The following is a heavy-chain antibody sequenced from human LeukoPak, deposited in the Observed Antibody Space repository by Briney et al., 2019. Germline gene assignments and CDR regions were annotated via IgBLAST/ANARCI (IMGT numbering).Heavy chain of an antibody. CDR2: ITWDGANT. J-gene: IGHJ1*01. Sequence: GGSLRLSCAASGFSFSSFTMSWVRQAPGKGLEWVSTITWDGANTNYADSVKGRFSISRDNSKNSMSLQMNGLRAEDTAVYYCAKDLWRGSSTSWDPAENLQHWGQGILVTVSS. V-gene: IGHV3-23*01. D-gene: IGHD2-2*01. CDR1: GFSFSSFT. CDR3: AKDLWRGSSTSWDPAENLQH.